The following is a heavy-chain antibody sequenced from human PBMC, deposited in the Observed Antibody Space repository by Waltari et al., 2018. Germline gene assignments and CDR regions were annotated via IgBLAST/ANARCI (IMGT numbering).Heavy chain of an antibody. CDR3: ATTGVVVGLFDP. CDR1: GYPFTTSN. V-gene: IGHV1-69-2*01. Sequence: EVQLVQTGAEVKHPGATAQFSCKVFGYPFTTSNLPGAQQDPGKGLEWMGAVDPEDGEPIYAEKFHGRVTITADTSTATAYMELSSLRSENTAVYYCATTGVVVGLFDPWGQGTLVTVSS. D-gene: IGHD1-26*01. J-gene: IGHJ5*02. CDR2: VDPEDGEP.